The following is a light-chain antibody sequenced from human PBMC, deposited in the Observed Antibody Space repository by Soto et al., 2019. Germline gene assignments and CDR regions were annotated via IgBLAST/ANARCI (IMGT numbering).Light chain of an antibody. V-gene: IGKV3-15*01. CDR2: RAS. CDR1: QSLSGN. J-gene: IGKJ1*01. CDR3: QQYSNWPPWT. Sequence: PATLAVSPGETATLSCRASQSLSGNLAWYQQKPGQAPRLLIFRASTRATGVPARFSGRGSGTEFTLTISGLQSEDFAVYYCQQYSNWPPWTFGPGTKVDIK.